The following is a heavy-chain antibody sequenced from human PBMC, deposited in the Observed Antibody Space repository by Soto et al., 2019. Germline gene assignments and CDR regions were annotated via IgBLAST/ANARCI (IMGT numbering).Heavy chain of an antibody. V-gene: IGHV4-31*03. CDR2: IYHTGST. CDR1: GGSVSGGCYY. Sequence: SETLSLTCSVSGGSVSGGCYYWSWIGQLPGKGPEWIGYIYHTGSTFYNPSLKSRVTILLDTYKSQFSLKLTSVTAADTAMYYCGGSTARSMFECWGQLTLVTVCS. D-gene: IGHD2-15*01. CDR3: GGSTARSMFEC. J-gene: IGHJ4*02.